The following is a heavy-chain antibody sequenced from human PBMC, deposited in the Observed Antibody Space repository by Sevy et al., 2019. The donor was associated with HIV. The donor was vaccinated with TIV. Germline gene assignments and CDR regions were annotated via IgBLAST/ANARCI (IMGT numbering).Heavy chain of an antibody. D-gene: IGHD1-26*01. V-gene: IGHV4-59*01. CDR3: ARPYSNYYYAMDV. Sequence: SETLSLTRTVSGDAISGYYWSWIRQPPGKGLEWIGYIYYSGSTNYNPSLKSRVTISEDTSKNQFSLKLTSVTAADTAVYYCARPYSNYYYAMDVWGQGTTVTVSS. J-gene: IGHJ6*02. CDR1: GDAISGYY. CDR2: IYYSGST.